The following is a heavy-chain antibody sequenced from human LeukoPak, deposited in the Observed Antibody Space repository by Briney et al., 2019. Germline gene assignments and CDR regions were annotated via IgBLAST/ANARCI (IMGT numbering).Heavy chain of an antibody. CDR3: ASGGYCTNGVCYMEGDYYYGMDV. Sequence: GGSLRLSCAASGFTFSSYSMNWVRQAPGKGLEWVSSISSSSSYIYYADSVKGRFTISRDNAKNSLYLQMNSLRAEDTAVYYSASGGYCTNGVCYMEGDYYYGMDVWGQGTTVTVSS. V-gene: IGHV3-21*01. CDR2: ISSSSSYI. CDR1: GFTFSSYS. D-gene: IGHD2-8*01. J-gene: IGHJ6*02.